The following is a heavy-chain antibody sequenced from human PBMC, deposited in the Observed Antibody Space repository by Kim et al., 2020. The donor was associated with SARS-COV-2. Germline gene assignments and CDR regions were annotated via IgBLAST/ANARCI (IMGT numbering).Heavy chain of an antibody. D-gene: IGHD1-26*01. CDR3: ARQGRTTGSYSY. Sequence: ASVKVSCKASGYTFSSHNMHRVRQAPGQGLEWMGWINPDTGGTNYPQKFQGRVTMTRDTSTSTVYMELGTLTSDDTALYYCARQGRTTGSYSYWGQGTLV. CDR1: GYTFSSHN. CDR2: INPDTGGT. V-gene: IGHV1-2*02. J-gene: IGHJ4*02.